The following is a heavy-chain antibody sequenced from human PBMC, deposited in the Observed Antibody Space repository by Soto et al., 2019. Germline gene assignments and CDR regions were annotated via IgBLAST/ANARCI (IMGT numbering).Heavy chain of an antibody. D-gene: IGHD4-17*01. CDR2: ISSSGYT. Sequence: QVQLQESGPGLVKPSETLSLTCTVSGGSISTNYWSWIRQPPGKGLEWIGYISSSGYTNYNASLKSRITISIDTSKNQFSLKLTSVTAADTAVYYCASLHGARFGPWGQGTLVTVSS. J-gene: IGHJ5*02. CDR3: ASLHGARFGP. CDR1: GGSISTNY. V-gene: IGHV4-4*08.